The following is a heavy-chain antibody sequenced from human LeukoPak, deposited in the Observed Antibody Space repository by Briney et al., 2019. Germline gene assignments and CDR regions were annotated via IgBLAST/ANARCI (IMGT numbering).Heavy chain of an antibody. Sequence: KVSCKASGGTFSSYAISWVRQAPGQGLEWMGGIIPIFGTANYAQKFQGRVTITADESTSTAYMELSSLRSEDTAVYYCARAYYYDSSGYYPDYWGQGTLVTVSS. CDR3: ARAYYYDSSGYYPDY. CDR2: IIPIFGTA. J-gene: IGHJ4*02. CDR1: GGTFSSYA. V-gene: IGHV1-69*01. D-gene: IGHD3-22*01.